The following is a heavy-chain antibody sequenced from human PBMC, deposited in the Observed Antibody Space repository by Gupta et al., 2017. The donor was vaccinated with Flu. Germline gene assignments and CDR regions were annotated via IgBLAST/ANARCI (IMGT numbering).Heavy chain of an antibody. Sequence: QLVESGGGLVQPGGSLRLSCAASGFTFSSYEMNWVRQAPGKGLEWVSFISSSGTSIVYADSVKGRFTISRDNAKNLLYLQMNSLRAEDTAIYYCARWYCSGGSCYYHYYGMDVWGQGTTVTVSS. CDR2: ISSSGTSI. V-gene: IGHV3-48*03. CDR3: ARWYCSGGSCYYHYYGMDV. D-gene: IGHD2-15*01. J-gene: IGHJ6*02. CDR1: GFTFSSYE.